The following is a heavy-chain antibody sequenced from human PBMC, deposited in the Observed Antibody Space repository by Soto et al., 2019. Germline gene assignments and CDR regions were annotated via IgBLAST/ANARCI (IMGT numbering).Heavy chain of an antibody. Sequence: QVQLVQSGAELKKPGSSVKVSCKASGDTFSGYPINWVRQAPGEGLEWMGRIIPVFGTTNDAQRFEGRVTFTADESTNTAYMELRGLLYEDTAVYYCARDGGFGELKYWGPGNLVTVSS. CDR1: GDTFSGYP. D-gene: IGHD3-10*01. CDR2: IIPVFGTT. V-gene: IGHV1-69*18. J-gene: IGHJ4*02. CDR3: ARDGGFGELKY.